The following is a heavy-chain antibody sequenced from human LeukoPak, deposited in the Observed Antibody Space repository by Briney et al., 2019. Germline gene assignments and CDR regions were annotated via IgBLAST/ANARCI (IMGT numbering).Heavy chain of an antibody. Sequence: PSQTLSLTCAVSGGSISSGGYSWSWIRQPPGKGLEWIGYIYHSGSTYYNPSLKSRVTISVDRSKNQFSLKLISVTAADTAVYYCARALTSGDSSGYYYDYWGQGTLVTVSS. CDR2: IYHSGST. J-gene: IGHJ4*02. CDR1: GGSISSGGYS. V-gene: IGHV4-30-2*01. CDR3: ARALTSGDSSGYYYDY. D-gene: IGHD3-22*01.